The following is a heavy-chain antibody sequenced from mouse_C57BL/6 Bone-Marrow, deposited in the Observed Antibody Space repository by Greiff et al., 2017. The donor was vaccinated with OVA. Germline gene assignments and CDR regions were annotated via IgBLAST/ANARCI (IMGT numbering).Heavy chain of an antibody. V-gene: IGHV1-7*01. Sequence: QVQLQQSGAELAKPGASVKLSCKASGYTFTSYWMHWVKQRPGQGLEWIGYINPSSGYTKYNQKFKDKATLTADKSSSTAYMQLSSLTYEDSAVYYCARRSPFAYYSNYAWFAYWGQGTLVTVSA. CDR2: INPSSGYT. J-gene: IGHJ3*01. CDR1: GYTFTSYW. D-gene: IGHD2-5*01. CDR3: ARRSPFAYYSNYAWFAY.